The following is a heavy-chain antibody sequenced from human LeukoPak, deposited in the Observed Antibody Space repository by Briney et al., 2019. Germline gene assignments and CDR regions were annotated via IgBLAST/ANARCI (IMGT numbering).Heavy chain of an antibody. CDR3: ARDQNVYYYDSSGRHFDL. Sequence: PSQTLSLTCTVSGGSISSYYWSWIRQPPGKGLEWIGYIYYSGSTNYNPSLKSRVTISVDTSKNQFSLKLSSVTAADTAVYYCARDQNVYYYDSSGRHFDLWGRGTLVTVSS. D-gene: IGHD3-22*01. CDR2: IYYSGST. V-gene: IGHV4-59*01. CDR1: GGSISSYY. J-gene: IGHJ2*01.